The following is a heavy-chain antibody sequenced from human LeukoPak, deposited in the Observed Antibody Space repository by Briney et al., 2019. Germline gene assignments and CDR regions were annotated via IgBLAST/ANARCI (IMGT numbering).Heavy chain of an antibody. CDR2: IYYSGST. V-gene: IGHV4-39*07. Sequence: SETLSLTCTVSGGSISSSSYYWGWIRQPPGKGLEWIGSIYYSGSTYYNPSLKSRVTISVDTSKNQFSLKLSSVTAADTAVYYCARVHVWGSYRFDYWGQGTLVTVSS. CDR1: GGSISSSSYY. CDR3: ARVHVWGSYRFDY. J-gene: IGHJ4*02. D-gene: IGHD3-16*02.